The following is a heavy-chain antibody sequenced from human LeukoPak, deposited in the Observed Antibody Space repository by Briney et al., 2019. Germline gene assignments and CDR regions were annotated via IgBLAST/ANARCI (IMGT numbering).Heavy chain of an antibody. CDR2: TYYRSKWYN. J-gene: IGHJ3*02. V-gene: IGHV6-1*01. CDR3: ARGKYQLLYDDAFDI. Sequence: SQTLSLTCAISGDSVSSNSAAWNWIRQSPSRGLEWLGRTYYRSKWYNDYAVTVKSRITINPDTSKNQFSLKLSSVTAADTAVYYCARGKYQLLYDDAFDIWGQGTMVTVSS. D-gene: IGHD2-2*02. CDR1: GDSVSSNSAA.